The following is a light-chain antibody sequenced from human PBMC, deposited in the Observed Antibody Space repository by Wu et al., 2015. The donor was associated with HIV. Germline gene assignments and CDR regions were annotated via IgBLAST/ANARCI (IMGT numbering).Light chain of an antibody. J-gene: IGKJ1*01. CDR2: DVS. CDR3: QQYNNWPPRRT. V-gene: IGKV3-15*01. CDR1: QSVDSN. Sequence: EIVMTQSPATLSVSPGERATLSCRASQSVDSNLAWYQQKPGQAPRLLIFDVSTRATGIPARFSGSGSGTEFTLTISSMQSEDFAVYYCQQYNNWPPRRTFGQGTKVEIK.